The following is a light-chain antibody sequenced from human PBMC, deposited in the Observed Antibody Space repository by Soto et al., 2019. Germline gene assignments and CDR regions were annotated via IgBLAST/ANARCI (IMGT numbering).Light chain of an antibody. CDR2: AAS. CDR1: QGIGVY. CDR3: QKYNSAPLT. J-gene: IGKJ4*01. V-gene: IGKV1-27*01. Sequence: DIQMTQSPSSLSASFGDRVTITCRATQGIGVYLAWFQQKPGNVPKLLIYAASTLQSGVPFRFSGSGSGTDFTLTISSLQPEDVATYYCQKYNSAPLTFGGGTKVEIK.